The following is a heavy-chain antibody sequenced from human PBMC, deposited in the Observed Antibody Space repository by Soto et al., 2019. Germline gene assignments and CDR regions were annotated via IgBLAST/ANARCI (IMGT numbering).Heavy chain of an antibody. Sequence: PSETLSLTCTVSGGSISSFSNHYWGWIRQPPGKGLEWIGNIYYSGSTYYNASLKSRVTISVDTSKNQFSLKLSSVTAADTAVYYCAREDRAAARGYWGQGTLVTVSS. CDR3: AREDRAAARGY. J-gene: IGHJ4*02. V-gene: IGHV4-39*02. CDR1: GGSISSFSNHY. CDR2: IYYSGST. D-gene: IGHD6-13*01.